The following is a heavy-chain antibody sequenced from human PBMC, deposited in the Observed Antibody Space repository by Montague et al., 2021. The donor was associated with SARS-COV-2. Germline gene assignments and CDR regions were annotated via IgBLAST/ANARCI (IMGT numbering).Heavy chain of an antibody. Sequence: SETLSLTCAVYGGSLSGYYWNWIRQPPGKGLEWIGEINHSGSANYNPSLKRRVTISVDTSKNQFSLKLNSVTAADTAVYYCARLGEGVVPAPILGVGAYYYYFYMDVWGKGATVTVSS. J-gene: IGHJ6*03. CDR1: GGSLSGYY. D-gene: IGHD2-2*02. CDR2: INHSGSA. CDR3: ARLGEGVVPAPILGVGAYYYYFYMDV. V-gene: IGHV4-34*01.